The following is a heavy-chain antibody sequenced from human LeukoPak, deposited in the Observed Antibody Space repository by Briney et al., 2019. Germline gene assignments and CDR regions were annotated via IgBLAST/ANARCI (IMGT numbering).Heavy chain of an antibody. D-gene: IGHD3-22*01. CDR3: ARAHYSDSSAYYSPFDY. J-gene: IGHJ4*02. Sequence: GGSLRLSCAASGFTFSTYAMHWVRQAPGKGLEWVALISYDGSNKYYADSVKGRFTVSRDNSKDTLYLQLSSLRAEDTAVYYCARAHYSDSSAYYSPFDYWGQGTLVTVPS. CDR1: GFTFSTYA. CDR2: ISYDGSNK. V-gene: IGHV3-30-3*01.